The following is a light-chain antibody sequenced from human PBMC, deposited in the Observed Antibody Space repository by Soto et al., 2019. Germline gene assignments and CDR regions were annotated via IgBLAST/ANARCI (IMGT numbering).Light chain of an antibody. J-gene: IGKJ1*01. CDR1: QSVSSN. CDR2: GPS. CDR3: QQYNNWPPWT. Sequence: EIVMTQSPATLSVSPGERATLSCRASQSVSSNLAWYQQKPGQAPRLLIYGPSTRATGIPARFSGSGSGTEFTPTISSLQSEDFAVYYCQQYNNWPPWTFGQGTKVEIK. V-gene: IGKV3-15*01.